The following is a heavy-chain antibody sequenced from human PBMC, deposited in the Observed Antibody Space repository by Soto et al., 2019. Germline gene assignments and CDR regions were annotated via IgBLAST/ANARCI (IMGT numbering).Heavy chain of an antibody. Sequence: GESLKISCAASGFTFSSYGMHWVRQAPGKGLEWVAVISYDGSNKYYADSVKGRFTISRDNSKNTLYLQMNSLRAEDTAVYYCAKDQTYSSSWYRAYYYYGMDVWGQGTTVTV. CDR2: ISYDGSNK. CDR3: AKDQTYSSSWYRAYYYYGMDV. V-gene: IGHV3-30*18. J-gene: IGHJ6*02. CDR1: GFTFSSYG. D-gene: IGHD6-13*01.